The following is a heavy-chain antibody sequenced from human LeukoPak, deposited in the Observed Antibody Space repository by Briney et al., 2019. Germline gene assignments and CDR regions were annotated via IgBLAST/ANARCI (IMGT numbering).Heavy chain of an antibody. Sequence: ASVKVSCKASGYTFTSYDINWVRQATGQGLEWMGWMKPKSGNKGYAQKFQGRVTMTRNTSISTAYMELSSVGSEDTAVYYCARTISGGDVWGQGTTVTVSS. CDR2: MKPKSGNK. CDR3: ARTISGGDV. CDR1: GYTFTSYD. V-gene: IGHV1-8*01. D-gene: IGHD6-25*01. J-gene: IGHJ6*02.